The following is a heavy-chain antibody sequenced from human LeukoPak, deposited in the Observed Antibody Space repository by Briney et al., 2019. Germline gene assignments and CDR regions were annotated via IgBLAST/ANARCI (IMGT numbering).Heavy chain of an antibody. CDR1: GGSISGPYSY. V-gene: IGHV4-39*07. J-gene: IGHJ3*02. D-gene: IGHD1-26*01. Sequence: SETLSLTCTVSGGSISGPYSYWGWIRQPPGKGLEWIGYIYYSGSTNYNPSLKSRVTMSVDTSKNQFSLKLSSVTALDTAVYYCARRVGATLDAFDIWGQGTMVTVSS. CDR3: ARRVGATLDAFDI. CDR2: IYYSGST.